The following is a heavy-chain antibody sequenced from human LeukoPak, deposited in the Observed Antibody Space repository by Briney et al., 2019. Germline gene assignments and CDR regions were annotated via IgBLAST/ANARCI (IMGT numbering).Heavy chain of an antibody. CDR2: IYHSGST. D-gene: IGHD6-13*01. V-gene: IGHV4-59*01. J-gene: IGHJ4*02. CDR1: GGSISNYH. CDR3: ATGGGAAANDY. Sequence: SETLSLTCTVSGGSISNYHWSWIRQPPGKGLEWIGYIYHSGSTNYNPSLKSRVTISVDTSKNQLSLKLRSVTAADTAVYYCATGGGAAANDYWGQGTLVTASS.